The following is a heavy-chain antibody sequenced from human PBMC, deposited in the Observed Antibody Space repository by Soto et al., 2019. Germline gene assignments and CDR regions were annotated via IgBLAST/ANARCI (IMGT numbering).Heavy chain of an antibody. J-gene: IGHJ4*02. Sequence: QVQLQESGPGLVKPSQTLSLTCTVSGGYISSGGYYWSWIRQQPGKGLEWIGYLYYSGSTYYNPSLKSRVTISVVTSKNQFSLKLSSVTAADTAVYYRARVDTIFGVVEGRFDYWGQGTLVTVSS. CDR2: LYYSGST. V-gene: IGHV4-31*03. CDR3: ARVDTIFGVVEGRFDY. D-gene: IGHD3-3*01. CDR1: GGYISSGGYY.